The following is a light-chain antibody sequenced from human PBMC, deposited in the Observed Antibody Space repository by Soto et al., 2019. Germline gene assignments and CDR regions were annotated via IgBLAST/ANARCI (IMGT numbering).Light chain of an antibody. V-gene: IGLV2-14*01. CDR1: SSDVGGYNY. CDR2: DVS. Sequence: QSALTQPASVSGSPGQSITISCTGTSSDVGGYNYVSWYQQHPGKAPKLMIYDVSNRPSGVSNRFSGSKSGNTASLTISGLQAEDEADYYCSSYPSSSKLLYVFGTGTKVTVL. J-gene: IGLJ1*01. CDR3: SSYPSSSKLLYV.